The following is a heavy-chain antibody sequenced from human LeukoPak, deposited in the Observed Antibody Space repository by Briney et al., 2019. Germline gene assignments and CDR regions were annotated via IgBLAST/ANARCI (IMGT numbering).Heavy chain of an antibody. CDR1: GCTFTSYY. CDR2: INPSGGST. J-gene: IGHJ4*02. Sequence: ASVKVSCKASGCTFTSYYMHWVRQAPGQGLEWMGIINPSGGSTSYAQKFQGRVTMTRDTSTSTVYMELSSLRSEDTAVYHCARGGIAVAGTKGYFDYWGQGTLVTVSS. CDR3: ARGGIAVAGTKGYFDY. V-gene: IGHV1-46*01. D-gene: IGHD6-19*01.